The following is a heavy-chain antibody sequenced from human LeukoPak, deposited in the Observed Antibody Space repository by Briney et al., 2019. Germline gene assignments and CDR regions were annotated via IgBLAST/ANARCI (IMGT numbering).Heavy chain of an antibody. D-gene: IGHD5-24*01. CDR2: ISPSGGST. V-gene: IGHV1-46*01. Sequence: ASVKDSCKAFGYTFTSNHMHWVRQAPGQGPEWMGVISPSGGSTTYAQKFQGRVTLTRDMSTSTDYLELSSLRSEDTAVYYCARDNSVRDEAWWFNPWGQGTLVTVSS. CDR1: GYTFTSNH. CDR3: ARDNSVRDEAWWFNP. J-gene: IGHJ5*02.